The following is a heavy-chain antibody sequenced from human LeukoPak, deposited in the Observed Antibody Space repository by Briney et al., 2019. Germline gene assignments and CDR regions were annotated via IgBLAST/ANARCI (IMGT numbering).Heavy chain of an antibody. D-gene: IGHD3-22*01. CDR1: GFTFTTYA. J-gene: IGHJ3*02. CDR2: LSGSGGTT. CDR3: AREVIVVVITHQHDAFDI. Sequence: GGSLRLSCAASGFTFTTYAMSWVRQAPGKGLERVSDLSGSGGTTYYADSVKGRFTISRDNTKSTLYLQMNSLRDDDTAVYYCAREVIVVVITHQHDAFDIWGQGTMVTVSS. V-gene: IGHV3-23*01.